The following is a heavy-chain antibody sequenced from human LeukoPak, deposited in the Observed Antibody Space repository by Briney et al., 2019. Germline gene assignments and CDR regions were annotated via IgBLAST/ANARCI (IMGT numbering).Heavy chain of an antibody. CDR1: GDSVSSNSVA. CDR3: ARERGGNNYGYVFDY. J-gene: IGHJ4*02. V-gene: IGHV6-1*01. D-gene: IGHD5-18*01. Sequence: SQTLSLTCAISGDSVSSNSVAWNWIRQSPSRGLEWLGRIYYRSKWYNDYAVSVESRITINPDTTKNRFSLQLNSVTPEDTAVYYCARERGGNNYGYVFDYWGQGTLVTASS. CDR2: IYYRSKWYN.